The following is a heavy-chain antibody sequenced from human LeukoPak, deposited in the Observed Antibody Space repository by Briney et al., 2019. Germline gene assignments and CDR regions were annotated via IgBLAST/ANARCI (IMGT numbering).Heavy chain of an antibody. CDR2: ISGSGGST. CDR3: AKCRVVRGGHNWFDP. V-gene: IGHV3-23*01. J-gene: IGHJ5*02. D-gene: IGHD3-10*01. CDR1: GFTFSSYA. Sequence: GGSLRLSCAASGFTFSSYAMSWVRQAPGKGLEWVSAISGSGGSTYCADSVKGRFTISRDNSKNTLYLQMNSLRAEDTAVYYCAKCRVVRGGHNWFDPWGQGTLVTVSS.